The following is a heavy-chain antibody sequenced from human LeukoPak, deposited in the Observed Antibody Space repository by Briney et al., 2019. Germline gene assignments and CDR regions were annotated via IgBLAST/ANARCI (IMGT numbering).Heavy chain of an antibody. CDR3: VRYCSSTNCYKGGFDP. Sequence: SETLSLTCTVSGGSISSGGYYWSWIRQHPGKGLEWIGYIYYSGSTYSNPSLKSRVTISVDTSKNQFSLNLSSVTAADTAVYYCVRYCSSTNCYKGGFDPWGQGALITVSS. D-gene: IGHD2-2*02. V-gene: IGHV4-31*03. J-gene: IGHJ5*02. CDR2: IYYSGST. CDR1: GGSISSGGYY.